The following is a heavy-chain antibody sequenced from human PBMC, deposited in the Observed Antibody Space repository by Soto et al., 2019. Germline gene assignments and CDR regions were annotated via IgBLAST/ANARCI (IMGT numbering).Heavy chain of an antibody. J-gene: IGHJ6*02. V-gene: IGHV3-23*01. CDR2: ISGSGGST. CDR1: GFTFSSYA. CDR3: AKDPPPREYYYSYYGMDV. Sequence: EVQLLESGGGLVQPGGSLRLSCAASGFTFSSYAMSWVRQAPGKGLEWVSAISGSGGSTYYADSVKGRFTIARDNSKNPLYLQTNSLRAEDTAVYYCAKDPPPREYYYSYYGMDVWGQGPTVTVSS.